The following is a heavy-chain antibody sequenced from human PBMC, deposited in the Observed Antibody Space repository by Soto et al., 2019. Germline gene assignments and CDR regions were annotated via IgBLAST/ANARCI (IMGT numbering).Heavy chain of an antibody. Sequence: PSETLSLTCTVSGGSISSGGYYWSWIRHHPGKGLEWIGYIYCSGSTYYNPSLKSRVTISVDTSKNQFSLKLSSVTAADTAVYYCARDHRQYCSGGSCYSLDSGWFDPWGQGTLVTVSS. CDR2: IYCSGST. CDR1: GGSISSGGYY. J-gene: IGHJ5*02. D-gene: IGHD2-15*01. CDR3: ARDHRQYCSGGSCYSLDSGWFDP. V-gene: IGHV4-31*03.